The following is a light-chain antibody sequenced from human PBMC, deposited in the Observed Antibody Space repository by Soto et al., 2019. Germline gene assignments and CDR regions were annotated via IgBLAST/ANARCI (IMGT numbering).Light chain of an antibody. J-gene: IGLJ1*01. CDR3: SSFTISSTYV. CDR2: EVT. V-gene: IGLV2-14*01. Sequence: QSALTQPASVSGSPGQSITISCTGTSSDVGACNCVSWYQQHPGKTPKLMIYEVTNRPSGVSDRFSGSKSGNTASLTISGLQAEDEADYYCSSFTISSTYVFGGGTKLTVL. CDR1: SSDVGACNC.